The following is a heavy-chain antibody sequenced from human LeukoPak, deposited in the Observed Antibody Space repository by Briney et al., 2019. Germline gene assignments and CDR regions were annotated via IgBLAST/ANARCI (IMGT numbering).Heavy chain of an antibody. J-gene: IGHJ3*02. CDR3: ARRVISGGNDAFDI. V-gene: IGHV1-2*02. Sequence: GASVKVSCKASGYTFTGYYMHWVRQAPGQGLEWMGWINPNSGGTNYAQKFQGRVTMTRDTSISTAYMELSRLRSDDTAVYYCARRVISGGNDAFDIWGQGTMVTVSS. CDR2: INPNSGGT. D-gene: IGHD6-19*01. CDR1: GYTFTGYY.